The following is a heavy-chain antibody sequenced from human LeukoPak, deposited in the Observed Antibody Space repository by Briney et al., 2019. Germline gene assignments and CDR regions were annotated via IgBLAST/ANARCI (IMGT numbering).Heavy chain of an antibody. J-gene: IGHJ4*02. CDR1: GFTFSSYG. D-gene: IGHD2-2*01. Sequence: GGSLRLSCAASGFTFSSYGMHWVRQAPGKGLEWVAVISYDGSNKYYADSVKGRFTISRDNSKNTLYLQMNSLRAEDTAVYYCAKAQEDQLLFGFDYWGQGTLVTVSS. CDR3: AKAQEDQLLFGFDY. V-gene: IGHV3-30*18. CDR2: ISYDGSNK.